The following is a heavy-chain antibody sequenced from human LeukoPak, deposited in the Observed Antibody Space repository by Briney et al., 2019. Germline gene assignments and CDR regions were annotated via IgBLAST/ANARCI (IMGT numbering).Heavy chain of an antibody. J-gene: IGHJ6*03. Sequence: ASVKVSCKASGYTFAAYYMHWVRQAPGQGLEWMGWMNPYSGGTNYAQKFQGRVTMSVDTSKNQFSLKLSSVTAADTAVYYCARDGVSLDTAMVWYMDVWGKGTTVTISS. CDR1: GYTFAAYY. CDR3: ARDGVSLDTAMVWYMDV. V-gene: IGHV1-2*02. D-gene: IGHD5-18*01. CDR2: MNPYSGGT.